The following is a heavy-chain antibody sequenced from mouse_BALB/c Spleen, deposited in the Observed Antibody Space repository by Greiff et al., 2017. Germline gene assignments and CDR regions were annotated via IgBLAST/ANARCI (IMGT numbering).Heavy chain of an antibody. D-gene: IGHD2-2*01. J-gene: IGHJ2*01. Sequence: VQLQESGAELAKPGASVKMSCKASGYTFTSYWMHWVKQRPGQGLEWIGYINPSTGYTEYNQKFKDKATLTADKSSSTAYMQLSSLTSEDSAVYYCATYGYDVVYYFDYWGQGTTLTVSS. CDR1: GYTFTSYW. V-gene: IGHV1-7*01. CDR3: ATYGYDVVYYFDY. CDR2: INPSTGYT.